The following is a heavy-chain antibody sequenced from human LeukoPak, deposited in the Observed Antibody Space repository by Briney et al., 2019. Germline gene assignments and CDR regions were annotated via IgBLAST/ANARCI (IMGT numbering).Heavy chain of an antibody. CDR2: ISSSSTI. J-gene: IGHJ3*02. CDR1: GFTFSSYS. CDR3: AREYSSSSGRAFDI. D-gene: IGHD6-6*01. Sequence: GGSLRLSCAASGFTFSSYSMNWVRQAPGKGLEWVLYISSSSTIYYAESVRGRFTISRDNAKNSLYLQMNSLRAEDTAVYYCAREYSSSSGRAFDIWGQGTMVTVSS. V-gene: IGHV3-48*01.